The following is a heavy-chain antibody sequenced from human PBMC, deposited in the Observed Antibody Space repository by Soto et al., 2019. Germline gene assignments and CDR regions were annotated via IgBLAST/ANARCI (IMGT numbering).Heavy chain of an antibody. CDR1: GATFSGYA. J-gene: IGHJ4*02. CDR2: IVPIFETL. Sequence: QVQLVQSGAEVKTPGSSVKVSCKASGATFSGYAINWVRQAPGQGLEWLGRIVPIFETLNYAESFQGRGAITADESTTTVDMELTNLTHEDTAVYYCVVMGNVAVSNPRSFDYWGQGTQVTVSS. CDR3: VVMGNVAVSNPRSFDY. D-gene: IGHD6-19*01. V-gene: IGHV1-69*18.